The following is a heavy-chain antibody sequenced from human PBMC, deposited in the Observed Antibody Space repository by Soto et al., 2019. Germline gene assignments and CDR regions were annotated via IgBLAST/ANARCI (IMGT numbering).Heavy chain of an antibody. CDR1: GFTFSSYG. CDR2: ISYDGSNK. J-gene: IGHJ4*02. D-gene: IGHD6-19*01. Sequence: QVQLVESGGGVVQPGRSLRLSCAASGFTFSSYGMHWVRQAPGKGLEWVAVISYDGSNKCYADSVKGRFTISRDNSKNALYLQMSSLRAEDTAVYYCAKDLAGVAGTDYWGQGTLVSVSS. CDR3: AKDLAGVAGTDY. V-gene: IGHV3-30*18.